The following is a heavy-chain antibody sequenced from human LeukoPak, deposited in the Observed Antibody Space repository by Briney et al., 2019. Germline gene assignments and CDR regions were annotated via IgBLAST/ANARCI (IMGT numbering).Heavy chain of an antibody. D-gene: IGHD3-10*01. Sequence: GGSLRLSCAASGFTFSSYWMSWVRQSPGKGLEWVANIKPDGSEKYFMDSVKGRFIISRDNVKNALYLEMNSLRAEDTAEYFCARERMYSGSGSTYPYYDYWGQGIPVTVSS. CDR3: ARERMYSGSGSTYPYYDY. CDR1: GFTFSSYW. J-gene: IGHJ4*02. V-gene: IGHV3-7*01. CDR2: IKPDGSEK.